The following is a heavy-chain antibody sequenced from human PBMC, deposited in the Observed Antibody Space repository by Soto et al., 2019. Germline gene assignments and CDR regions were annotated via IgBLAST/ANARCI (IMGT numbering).Heavy chain of an antibody. J-gene: IGHJ5*01. CDR3: ARVHKNWFDS. V-gene: IGHV5-10-1*01. CDR1: GYTFTDYW. CDR2: IDPSDSYT. Sequence: GESLKISCKGSGYTFTDYWIGWVRQLPGKGLEWLGKIDPSDSYTNYSPSFEGHVTISTDNSITTAYLQWSSLRASDTALYFCARVHKNWFDSWAQGTMVTVSS.